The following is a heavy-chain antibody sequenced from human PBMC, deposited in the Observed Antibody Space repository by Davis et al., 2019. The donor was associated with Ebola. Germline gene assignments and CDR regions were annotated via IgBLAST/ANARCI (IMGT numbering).Heavy chain of an antibody. V-gene: IGHV3-30*04. CDR2: ISYDGSNK. J-gene: IGHJ6*04. Sequence: GESLKISCAASGFTFSSYAMHWVRQAPGKGLEWVAVISYDGSNKYYADSVKGRFTISRDNSKNTLYLQMNSLRAEDTAVYYCARDRGEWELLGGMDVWGKGTTVTVSS. D-gene: IGHD1-26*01. CDR3: ARDRGEWELLGGMDV. CDR1: GFTFSSYA.